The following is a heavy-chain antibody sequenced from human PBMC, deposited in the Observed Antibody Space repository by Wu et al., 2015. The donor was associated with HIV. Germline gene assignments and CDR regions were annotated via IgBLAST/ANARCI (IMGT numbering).Heavy chain of an antibody. V-gene: IGHV1-8*03. J-gene: IGHJ4*02. CDR3: AKVSPEAYCTYGLCFLDF. D-gene: IGHD2-8*01. CDR2: MNPNSGNT. CDR1: GYTFTSYD. Sequence: QVQLVQSGAEVKKPGASVKASCKASGYTFTSYDINWVRQASGQGLEWMGWMNPNSGNTGYAQKFKGRVTITRDTSINTAYMELSSLRSDDTAVCYCAKVSPEAYCTYGLCFLDFWGQGTLVTVSS.